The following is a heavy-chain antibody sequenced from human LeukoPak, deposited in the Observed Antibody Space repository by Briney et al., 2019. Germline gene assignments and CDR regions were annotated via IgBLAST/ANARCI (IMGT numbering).Heavy chain of an antibody. Sequence: MPSETLSLTCTVSGGSVTSYYWSWIRQPPGKGLEWIGYIYYSASSNYNPSLNSRVTISVDTSKNQFSLKLSSVTAADTAVYYCAREPGSSWYLKDYWGQETLVTVSS. CDR2: IYYSASS. D-gene: IGHD6-13*01. J-gene: IGHJ4*02. V-gene: IGHV4-59*02. CDR3: AREPGSSWYLKDY. CDR1: GGSVTSYY.